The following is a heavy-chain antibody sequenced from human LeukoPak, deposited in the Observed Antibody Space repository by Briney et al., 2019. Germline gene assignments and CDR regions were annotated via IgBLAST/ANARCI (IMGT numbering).Heavy chain of an antibody. CDR2: IRYDGSDE. D-gene: IGHD3-3*01. CDR1: GFTFSNYG. Sequence: GGSLRLSCAASGFTFSNYGIHWVRQAPGKGLEWVAFIRYDGSDEYYAESVKGRFTISRDNSKNSLYLQMNSLRAEDTAVYYCAREDYDLSYFDYWGQGTLVTVSS. CDR3: AREDYDLSYFDY. J-gene: IGHJ4*02. V-gene: IGHV3-30*02.